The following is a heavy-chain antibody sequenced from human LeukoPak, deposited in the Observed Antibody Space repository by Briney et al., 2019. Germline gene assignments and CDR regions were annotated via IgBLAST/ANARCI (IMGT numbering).Heavy chain of an antibody. D-gene: IGHD6-13*01. V-gene: IGHV1-24*01. CDR1: GYTLTELS. J-gene: IGHJ2*01. CDR2: FDPEDGET. Sequence: ASVKVSCKVSGYTLTELSMHWVRQAPGKGLEWMGGFDPEDGETIYAQKFQGRVTMTKDTSTDTAYMELSSLRSEDTAVYYCATARSSWYFDLWGRGTLVTVSS. CDR3: ATARSSWYFDL.